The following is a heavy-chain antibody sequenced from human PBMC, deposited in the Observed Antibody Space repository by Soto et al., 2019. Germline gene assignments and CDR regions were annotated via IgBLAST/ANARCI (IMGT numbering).Heavy chain of an antibody. CDR1: GFTFSSYW. J-gene: IGHJ4*02. CDR2: INLDGSEK. CDR3: ARGGQRSFNY. V-gene: IGHV3-7*05. Sequence: GGSLRLCCAASGFTFSSYWMTWVRQAPGKGLEWVARINLDGSEKYYVDSVKGRFTISRDNAKNSLYLQMNSLRAEDTALYYCARGGQRSFNYWGQGTLVTVSS.